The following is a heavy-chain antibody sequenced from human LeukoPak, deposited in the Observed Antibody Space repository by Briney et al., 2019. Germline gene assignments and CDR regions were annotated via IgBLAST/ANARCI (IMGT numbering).Heavy chain of an antibody. CDR2: IFHSGST. J-gene: IGHJ5*02. V-gene: IGHV4-4*02. D-gene: IGHD2-2*01. Sequence: SETLSLTCAVSGGSISSSYWWSWVRQPPGKGLEWIGEIFHSGSTNYNPSLKSRVTISVGKSKNQFSLKLTSVTAADTAVYYCAMSRPYQHNWFDPWGQGILVIVSS. CDR3: AMSRPYQHNWFDP. CDR1: GGSISSSYW.